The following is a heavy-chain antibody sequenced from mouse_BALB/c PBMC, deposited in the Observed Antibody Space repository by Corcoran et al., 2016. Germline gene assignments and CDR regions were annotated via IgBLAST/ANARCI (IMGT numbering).Heavy chain of an antibody. J-gene: IGHJ3*01. D-gene: IGHD2-1*01. CDR3: ARSRVTAY. CDR2: IDPANGNT. CDR1: GFNIKDTY. Sequence: EVQLQQAGAELVKPGASVKLSCTASGFNIKDTYMHWVKRRPEQGLEWIGRIDPANGNTKYDPKFQGKATITADTSSNTAYLQLSSLTSEDTDVYDCARSRVTAYWGQGTLVTVSA. V-gene: IGHV14-3*02.